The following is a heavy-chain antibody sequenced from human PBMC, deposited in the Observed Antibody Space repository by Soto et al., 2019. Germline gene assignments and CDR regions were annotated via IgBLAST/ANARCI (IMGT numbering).Heavy chain of an antibody. V-gene: IGHV4-30-4*01. D-gene: IGHD1-26*01. CDR1: GGSISSGDYD. CDR3: ARGPSGAKVDY. Sequence: QVQLQESGPGLVEPSQTLSLTCTVSGGSISSGDYDWSWIRQPPGKDLEWIGHIYNSGNTYSNPSRKCRVIISVDTSKNQFSLKLSSVTAADTAVYYCARGPSGAKVDYWGQGTLVTVSS. J-gene: IGHJ4*02. CDR2: IYNSGNT.